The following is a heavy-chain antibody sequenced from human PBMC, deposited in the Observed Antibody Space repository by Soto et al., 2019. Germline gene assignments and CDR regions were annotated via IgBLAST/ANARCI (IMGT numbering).Heavy chain of an antibody. CDR2: IIPIFGTA. CDR3: ARVDIAAAVSPYWYFDL. D-gene: IGHD6-13*01. Sequence: GASVKVSCKASGVTFSSYAISWVRQAPGQGLEWMGGIIPIFGTANYAQKFQGRVTITADESTSTAYMELSSLRSEDTAVYYCARVDIAAAVSPYWYFDLWGRGTLVIVSS. V-gene: IGHV1-69*13. CDR1: GVTFSSYA. J-gene: IGHJ2*01.